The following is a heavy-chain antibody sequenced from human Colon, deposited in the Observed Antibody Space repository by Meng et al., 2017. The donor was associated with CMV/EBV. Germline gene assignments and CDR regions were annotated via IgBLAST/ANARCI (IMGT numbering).Heavy chain of an antibody. CDR2: ISSSSSYI. V-gene: IGHV3-21*01. J-gene: IGHJ6*02. CDR1: GFTFSSYS. D-gene: IGHD3-9*01. Sequence: GGSLRLSCAASGFTFSSYSMNWVRQAPGKGLEWVSSISSSSSYIYYADSVKGRFTISRDNAKNSLYLQMNSLRAEDTAVYYCARDVGEDYDSLTGYWYYYYYYGMDVWGQGTTVTVSS. CDR3: ARDVGEDYDSLTGYWYYYYYYGMDV.